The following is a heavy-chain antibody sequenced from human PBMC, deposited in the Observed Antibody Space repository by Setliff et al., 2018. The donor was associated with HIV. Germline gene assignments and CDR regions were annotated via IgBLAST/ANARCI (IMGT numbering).Heavy chain of an antibody. D-gene: IGHD3-16*01. CDR1: GGSISSSSYY. Sequence: SETLSLTCTVSGGSISSSSYYWGWIRQPPGKGLEWIGSIYYSGSTYYNPSLKSRVTISVDTSENQFSLKLSSVTAADTAVYYCARRLGATVFYYFDYWGQGTLVTVSS. CDR2: IYYSGST. CDR3: ARRLGATVFYYFDY. J-gene: IGHJ4*02. V-gene: IGHV4-39*07.